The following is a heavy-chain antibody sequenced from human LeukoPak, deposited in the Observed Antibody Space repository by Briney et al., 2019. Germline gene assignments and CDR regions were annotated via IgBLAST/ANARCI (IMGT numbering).Heavy chain of an antibody. CDR1: GFTLSGYA. J-gene: IGHJ4*02. D-gene: IGHD5-24*01. Sequence: GGSLRLSCAATGFTLSGYAVSWVRQAPGKGLEWVSSITDRGDSTYYADSVKGRLTISRDNSKNTLYLQMNSLRAEDTAVYYCARDRRMAPLYYFDYWGQGTLVTVSS. V-gene: IGHV3-23*01. CDR3: ARDRRMAPLYYFDY. CDR2: ITDRGDST.